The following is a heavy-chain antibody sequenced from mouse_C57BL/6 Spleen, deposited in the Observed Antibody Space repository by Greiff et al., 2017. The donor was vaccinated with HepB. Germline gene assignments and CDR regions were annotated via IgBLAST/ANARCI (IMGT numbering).Heavy chain of an antibody. D-gene: IGHD2-5*01. V-gene: IGHV1-66*01. J-gene: IGHJ1*03. CDR3: ARGDYSNWYFDV. CDR2: IYPGSGST. CDR1: GYSFTSYY. Sequence: QVQLQQSGPELVKPGASAKISCKASGYSFTSYYIHWVKQRPGQGLEWIGWIYPGSGSTKYNEKFKGKATLTADTSSSTAYMQLSSLTSEDSAVYYCARGDYSNWYFDVWGTGTTVTVSS.